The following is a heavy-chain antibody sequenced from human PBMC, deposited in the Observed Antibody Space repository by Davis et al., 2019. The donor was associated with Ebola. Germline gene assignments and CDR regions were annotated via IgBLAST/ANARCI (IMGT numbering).Heavy chain of an antibody. Sequence: PGGSLRLSCTDSVITFSSYAMTWVRQAPGKGLEWVAVISYDGSNKYYADSVKGRFTISRDNSKNTLYLQMNNLRAEDTAVYYCARAPNYDPDRFDPWGQGTLVTVSS. CDR1: VITFSSYA. V-gene: IGHV3-30*04. CDR3: ARAPNYDPDRFDP. D-gene: IGHD3-3*01. J-gene: IGHJ5*02. CDR2: ISYDGSNK.